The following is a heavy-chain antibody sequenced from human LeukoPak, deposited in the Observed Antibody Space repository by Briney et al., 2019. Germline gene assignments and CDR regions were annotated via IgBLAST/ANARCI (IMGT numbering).Heavy chain of an antibody. CDR3: ARGGAFDI. CDR1: GGSISSSSYY. J-gene: IGHJ3*02. Sequence: SETLSLTCTVSGGSISSSSYYWGWIRQPPGKGLEWIGSIYYSGSTYYNPSLKSRVTISVDTSKNQFSLKLSSVTAADTAVYYCARGGAFDIWGQGTTVTVSS. CDR2: IYYSGST. V-gene: IGHV4-39*07.